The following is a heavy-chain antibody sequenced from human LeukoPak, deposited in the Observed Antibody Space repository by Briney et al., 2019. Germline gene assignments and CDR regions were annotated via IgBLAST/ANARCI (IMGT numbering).Heavy chain of an antibody. CDR3: VRAFTRIVVVTAIDD. Sequence: GGSLRLPCAASGFTFSSYSMNWVRQAPGKGLEWVSSISSSSSYIYYADSVKGRFTISRDNAKNSLYLQMNSLRAEDTAAYYCVRAFTRIVVVTAIDDWGQGTLVGVCS. J-gene: IGHJ4*02. D-gene: IGHD3-22*01. CDR1: GFTFSSYS. V-gene: IGHV3-21*01. CDR2: ISSSSSYI.